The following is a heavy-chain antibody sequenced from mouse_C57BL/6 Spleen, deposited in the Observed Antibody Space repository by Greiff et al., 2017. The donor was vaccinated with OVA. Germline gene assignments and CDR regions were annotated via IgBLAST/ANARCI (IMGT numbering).Heavy chain of an antibody. Sequence: VQLQQSGAELVRPGTSVKVSCKASGYAFTNYLIEWVKQRPGQGLEWIGVINPGSGGTNYNEKFKGKATLTADKSSSTAYMQLSSLTSEDSAVYFGARGPPDLYAMDYWGQGTSVTVSS. CDR3: ARGPPDLYAMDY. V-gene: IGHV1-54*01. CDR1: GYAFTNYL. CDR2: INPGSGGT. J-gene: IGHJ4*01.